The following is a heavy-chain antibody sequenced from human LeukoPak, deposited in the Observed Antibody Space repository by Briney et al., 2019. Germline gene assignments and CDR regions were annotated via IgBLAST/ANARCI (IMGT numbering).Heavy chain of an antibody. V-gene: IGHV3-30*02. D-gene: IGHD1-26*01. CDR1: GFTFSSYA. Sequence: GGSLRLSCAASGFTFSSYAMSWVRQAPGKGLEWVAFIRYDGSNKYYADSVKGRFTISRDNSKNTLYLQMNSLRAEDTAVYYCAKEGVDLGASNAFDIWGQGTMVTVSS. CDR3: AKEGVDLGASNAFDI. CDR2: IRYDGSNK. J-gene: IGHJ3*02.